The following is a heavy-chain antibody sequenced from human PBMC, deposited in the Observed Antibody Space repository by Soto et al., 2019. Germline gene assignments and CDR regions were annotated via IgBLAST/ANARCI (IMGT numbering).Heavy chain of an antibody. CDR2: ISSSSSTI. Sequence: EVQLVESGGGLVQPGGSLRLSCAASGFTFSSYSMNWVRQAPGKGLEWVSYISSSSSTIYYADSVKGRFTISRDNAKNSLYLQMNSLRDEDTAVYYCARVDTAMVEYYYYGMDVWGQGTTVTVSS. J-gene: IGHJ6*02. CDR3: ARVDTAMVEYYYYGMDV. D-gene: IGHD5-18*01. CDR1: GFTFSSYS. V-gene: IGHV3-48*02.